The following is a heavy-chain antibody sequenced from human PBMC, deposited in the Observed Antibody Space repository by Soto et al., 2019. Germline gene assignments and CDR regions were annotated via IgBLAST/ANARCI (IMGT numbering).Heavy chain of an antibody. Sequence: GGSLRLSCAASGFTFSSYAMSWVRQAPGKGLEWASVMSGSGGKTYYADSVKGRFTISRDNSKNTLHLQMNDLRAEDTAVYYCAKDRIVETMRCFDCRCQGILVTVSS. CDR2: MSGSGGKT. CDR1: GFTFSSYA. J-gene: IGHJ4*02. D-gene: IGHD5-12*01. CDR3: AKDRIVETMRCFDC. V-gene: IGHV3-23*01.